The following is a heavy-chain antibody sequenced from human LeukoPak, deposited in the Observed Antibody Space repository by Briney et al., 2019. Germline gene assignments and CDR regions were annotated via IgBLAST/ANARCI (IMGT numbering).Heavy chain of an antibody. CDR3: AKGIQWELPLEY. CDR1: GFTFSSYA. CDR2: ISNSGRST. D-gene: IGHD1-26*01. J-gene: IGHJ4*02. Sequence: QPGGSLRLSCAASGFTFSSYAMSWVRQAPGKGLEWVSAISNSGRSTYHADSVKGRFTISRDNSKNTLYLQMNSVRAEDTAVYYCAKGIQWELPLEYWGQGTLVTVSS. V-gene: IGHV3-23*01.